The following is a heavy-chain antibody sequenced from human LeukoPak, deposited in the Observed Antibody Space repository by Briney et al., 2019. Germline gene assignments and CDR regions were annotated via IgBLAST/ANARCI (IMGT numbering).Heavy chain of an antibody. V-gene: IGHV4-34*01. J-gene: IGHJ4*02. CDR2: INHSGST. D-gene: IGHD3-22*01. Sequence: SETLSLTCAVYGGSFSGYYWSWIRQPPGKGLEWIGEINHSGSTNYNPSLRSRVTISVDTSKNQFSLKLSSVTAADTAVYYCARDSRRGVYYYDSSGYPGDYWGQGTLVTVSS. CDR1: GGSFSGYY. CDR3: ARDSRRGVYYYDSSGYPGDY.